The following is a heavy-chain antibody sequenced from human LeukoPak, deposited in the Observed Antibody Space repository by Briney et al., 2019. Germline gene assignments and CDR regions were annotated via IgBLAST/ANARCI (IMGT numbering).Heavy chain of an antibody. CDR1: GGSIRSYY. V-gene: IGHV4-4*07. J-gene: IGHJ2*01. D-gene: IGHD3-9*01. Sequence: SETLSLTCTVSGGSIRSYYWSWIRQPAGKGLEWIGRIYTSGSTNYNPSLKSRVTMSVDTSKNQFSLKLSSVTAADTAVYYCARDVPRRYFDWLLWDWYFDLWGRGTLVTVSS. CDR3: ARDVPRRYFDWLLWDWYFDL. CDR2: IYTSGST.